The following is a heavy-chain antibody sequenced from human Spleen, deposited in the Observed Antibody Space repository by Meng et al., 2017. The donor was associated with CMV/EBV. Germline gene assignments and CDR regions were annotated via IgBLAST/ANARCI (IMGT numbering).Heavy chain of an antibody. D-gene: IGHD7-27*01. CDR1: GYIFTTYY. V-gene: IGHV1-46*01. J-gene: IGHJ4*02. CDR2: INPSAGST. Sequence: ASVKVSCKASGYIFTTYYMHWVRQAPGQGLEWMGIINPSAGSTRYAPNFQGRVSMTSDTSTSTAYLELSSLISEDTAVYYCARDKNWGPDYWGQGTLVTVSS. CDR3: ARDKNWGPDY.